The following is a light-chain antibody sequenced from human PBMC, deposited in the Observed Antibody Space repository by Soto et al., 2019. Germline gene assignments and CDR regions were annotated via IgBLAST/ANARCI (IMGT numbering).Light chain of an antibody. CDR1: QSVSSS. CDR3: QQYNNWPPFT. CDR2: GAS. J-gene: IGKJ3*01. V-gene: IGKV3-15*01. Sequence: EIVMTQSPATLSVSPGERVTLSCRASQSVSSSLAWYQQKPGQAPRLLIYGASTKATGIPARFSGSGSGTEFTPTISSRQSEDFSVYYCQQYNNWPPFTFGPGTKVDIK.